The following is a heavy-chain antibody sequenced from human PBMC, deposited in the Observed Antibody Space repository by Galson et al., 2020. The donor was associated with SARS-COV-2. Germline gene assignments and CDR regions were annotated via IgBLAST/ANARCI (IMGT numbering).Heavy chain of an antibody. CDR2: IYFRGGT. Sequence: SETLSLTCTVSGGSVSSSYWSWIRHAPGTGLEWNGFIYFRGGTDYNPSLKSRVTITGDASKNQFSLRLTSVTAADTAVYYCVKGYLSVWPVAHFDYWGEGTLVTVSS. CDR1: GGSVSSSY. CDR3: VKGYLSVWPVAHFDY. D-gene: IGHD6-19*01. J-gene: IGHJ4*02. V-gene: IGHV4-59*02.